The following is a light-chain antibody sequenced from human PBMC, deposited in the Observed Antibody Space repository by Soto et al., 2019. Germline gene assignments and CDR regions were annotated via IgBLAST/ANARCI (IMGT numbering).Light chain of an antibody. CDR3: QQRNNWPPSIT. Sequence: EIVLTQSPVPLSLSPGERASLSCRAIQSIASHLAWYQQKPGQAPRLLIHDASSRATGIPARFSGSGSGTDFTLTISSLEPEDFAVYYCQQRNNWPPSITVGPGTRLEIK. V-gene: IGKV3-11*01. J-gene: IGKJ5*01. CDR2: DAS. CDR1: QSIASH.